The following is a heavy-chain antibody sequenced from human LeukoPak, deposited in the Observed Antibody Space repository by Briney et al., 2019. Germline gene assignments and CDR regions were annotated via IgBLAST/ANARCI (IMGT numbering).Heavy chain of an antibody. Sequence: GASLKVSCKASVYTFTSYDINWVRQATGQGLECRGWINPNSGNTGYAQKFQGKVSMTRNTSISRAYRELSRLRFEVMAVYYCARGDYYYDYMDVWGKGTTVTVYS. CDR3: ARGDYYYDYMDV. V-gene: IGHV1-8*01. J-gene: IGHJ6*03. CDR1: VYTFTSYD. CDR2: INPNSGNT.